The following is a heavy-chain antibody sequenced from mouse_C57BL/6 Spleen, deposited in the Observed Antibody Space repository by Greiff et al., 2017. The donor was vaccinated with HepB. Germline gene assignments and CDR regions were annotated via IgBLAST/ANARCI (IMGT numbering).Heavy chain of an antibody. CDR2: ISSGGDYI. CDR3: TRAVGGAMDY. J-gene: IGHJ4*01. D-gene: IGHD1-1*01. CDR1: GFTFSSYA. V-gene: IGHV5-9-1*02. Sequence: EVKVIESGEGLVKPGGSLKLSCAASGFTFSSYAMSWVRQTPEKRLEWVAYISSGGDYIYYADTVKGRFTISRDNARNTLYLQMSSLKSEDTAMYYCTRAVGGAMDYWGQGTSVTVAS.